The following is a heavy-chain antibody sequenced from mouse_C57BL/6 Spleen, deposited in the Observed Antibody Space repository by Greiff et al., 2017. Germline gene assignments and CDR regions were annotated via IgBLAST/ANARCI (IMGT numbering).Heavy chain of an antibody. CDR2: IYPGSGNT. CDR1: GYTFTDYY. V-gene: IGHV1-76*01. J-gene: IGHJ3*01. D-gene: IGHD1-1*01. CDR3: ARDGSSYAWFAY. Sequence: VKLQESGAELVRPGASVKLSCKASGYTFTDYYINWVKQRPGQGLEWIARIYPGSGNTYYNEKFKGKATLTAEKSSSTAYMQLSSLTSEDSAVYFCARDGSSYAWFAYWGQGTLVTVSA.